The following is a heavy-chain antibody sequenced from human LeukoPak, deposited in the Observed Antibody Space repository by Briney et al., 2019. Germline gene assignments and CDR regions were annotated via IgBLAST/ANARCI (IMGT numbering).Heavy chain of an antibody. CDR3: ARGSSSSWYDY. Sequence: SETLSLTCAVYGGSFSGYYWSWIRQPPGEGLEWIGYIYYSGSTNYNPSLKSRVTISVDTSKNQFSLKLSSVTAADTAVYYCARGSSSSWYDYWGQGTLVTVSS. D-gene: IGHD6-13*01. CDR1: GGSFSGYY. V-gene: IGHV4-59*12. J-gene: IGHJ4*02. CDR2: IYYSGST.